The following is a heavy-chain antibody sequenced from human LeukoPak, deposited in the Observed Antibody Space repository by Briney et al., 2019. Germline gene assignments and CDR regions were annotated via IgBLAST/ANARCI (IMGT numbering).Heavy chain of an antibody. CDR1: GFTFSSYG. CDR3: ARAFRMVRGLVDY. D-gene: IGHD3-10*01. Sequence: GGSLRLSCAASGFTFSSYGMHWVRQAPGKGLEWVAVIWYDGSNKYYADSVKGRFTISRDNSKNTLYLQMNSLRAEDTAVYYCARAFRMVRGLVDYWGQGTLVTVSS. CDR2: IWYDGSNK. J-gene: IGHJ4*02. V-gene: IGHV3-33*01.